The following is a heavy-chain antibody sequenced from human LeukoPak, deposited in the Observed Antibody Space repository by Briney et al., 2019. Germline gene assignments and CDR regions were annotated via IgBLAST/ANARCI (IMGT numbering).Heavy chain of an antibody. Sequence: ASETLSLTCTVSGGSISSYYWSWIRQPAGKGLEWIGRIYTSGSTNYNPSLKSRVTMSVDTSKNQFSLKLSSVTAADTAVYYCARKQSSGYYLNWFDPWGQGTLVTVSS. J-gene: IGHJ5*02. CDR2: IYTSGST. V-gene: IGHV4-4*07. D-gene: IGHD3-22*01. CDR3: ARKQSSGYYLNWFDP. CDR1: GGSISSYY.